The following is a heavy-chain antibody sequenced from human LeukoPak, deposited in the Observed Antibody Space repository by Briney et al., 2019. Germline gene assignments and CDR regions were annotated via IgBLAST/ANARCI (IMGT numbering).Heavy chain of an antibody. J-gene: IGHJ6*02. CDR1: GFTFSNAW. CDR3: TTLRLALAYGVDV. Sequence: GGSLRLSCAASGFTFSNAWMSWVHQAPGQGLEWIGRIKSKTDGETTEYAAPVKGRFTISRDDSKNTLYLQMNSLKTEDTAVYYCTTLRLALAYGVDVWGQGTTVTVSS. CDR2: IKSKTDGETT. D-gene: IGHD5/OR15-5a*01. V-gene: IGHV3-15*01.